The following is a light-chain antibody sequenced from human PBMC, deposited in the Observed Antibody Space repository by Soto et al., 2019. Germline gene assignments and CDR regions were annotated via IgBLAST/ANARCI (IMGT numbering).Light chain of an antibody. J-gene: IGLJ1*01. V-gene: IGLV1-36*01. Sequence: QSVLPPSPSVSEAPRQRVTISCSGSSSNIGNNAVNWYQQLPGKAPKLLIYYDDLLPSWVSDRFSGSKSGTSASLAISGLQSEDEADYYCAAWDDSLNGVVFGTGTKVTVL. CDR2: YDD. CDR3: AAWDDSLNGVV. CDR1: SSNIGNNA.